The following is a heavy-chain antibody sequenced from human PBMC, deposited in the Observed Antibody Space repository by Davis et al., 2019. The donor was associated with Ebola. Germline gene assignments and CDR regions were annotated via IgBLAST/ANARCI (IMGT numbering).Heavy chain of an antibody. Sequence: SLKISCATSGFTFDKYVMHWVRQAPGKGLEWVSGISWNSANIGYADSVRGRFTISRDNAKDSLYLQMNSLRAEDTAVYYCAREGLCSSASCLDYWGQGTLVTVSS. CDR3: AREGLCSSASCLDY. CDR2: ISWNSANI. D-gene: IGHD2-2*01. CDR1: GFTFDKYV. J-gene: IGHJ4*02. V-gene: IGHV3-9*01.